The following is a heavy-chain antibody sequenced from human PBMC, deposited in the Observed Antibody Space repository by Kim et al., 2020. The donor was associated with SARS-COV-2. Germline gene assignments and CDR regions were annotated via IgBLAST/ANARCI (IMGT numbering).Heavy chain of an antibody. V-gene: IGHV4-39*07. CDR3: ARDSGSGTYY. CDR1: GGSISSSTYY. CDR2: IYYSGNT. D-gene: IGHD1-26*01. Sequence: SETLSLTCTVSGGSISSSTYYWGWIRQPPGKGLEWIGSIYYSGNTYYNPSLKSRVTISVDTSKNQFSLKLSSVTAADTAVYYCARDSGSGTYYWGQGTLVTVSS. J-gene: IGHJ4*02.